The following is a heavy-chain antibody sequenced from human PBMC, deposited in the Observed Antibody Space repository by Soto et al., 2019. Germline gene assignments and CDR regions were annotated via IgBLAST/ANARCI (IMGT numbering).Heavy chain of an antibody. V-gene: IGHV2-5*02. CDR1: GFSLSTSGVG. Sequence: QITLKESGPTLVKPTQTLTLTCTFSGFSLSTSGVGVGWIRQPPGKALEWLALIYWDDDKRYSPSLKSRLTITKDTSKNQVVLTMTNMDPVDTATYYCAHSGLWFTSTAGGPTTSFDYWGQGTLVTVSS. CDR2: IYWDDDK. J-gene: IGHJ4*02. CDR3: AHSGLWFTSTAGGPTTSFDY. D-gene: IGHD5-18*01.